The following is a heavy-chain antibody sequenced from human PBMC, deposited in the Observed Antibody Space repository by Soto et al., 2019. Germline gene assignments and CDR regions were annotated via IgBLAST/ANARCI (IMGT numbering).Heavy chain of an antibody. J-gene: IGHJ4*02. CDR3: VGRGAGRIEYFDY. V-gene: IGHV1-69*13. CDR2: IIPIFGTA. D-gene: IGHD6-13*01. CDR1: GGTFSSYA. Sequence: GASVKVSCKASGGTFSSYAISWVRQAPGQGLEWMGGIIPIFGTANYAQKFQGRVTITADESTSTAYMELSSLRSDDTAVYYCVGRGAGRIEYFDYWGQGTLVTVSS.